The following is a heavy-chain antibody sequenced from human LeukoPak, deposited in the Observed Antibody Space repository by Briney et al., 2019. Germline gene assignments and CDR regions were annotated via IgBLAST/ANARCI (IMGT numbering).Heavy chain of an antibody. CDR3: AKYTAYSTGWPSY. D-gene: IGHD6-19*01. Sequence: GGSLRLSCAASGFTFNTYAMSWVHQAPGKGLEWVSTISGSGGGTYYADSVKGRFTISRDNSKNTLYLQMNSLRAEDTAVYYCAKYTAYSTGWPSYWGQGTLVTVS. V-gene: IGHV3-23*01. J-gene: IGHJ4*02. CDR2: ISGSGGGT. CDR1: GFTFNTYA.